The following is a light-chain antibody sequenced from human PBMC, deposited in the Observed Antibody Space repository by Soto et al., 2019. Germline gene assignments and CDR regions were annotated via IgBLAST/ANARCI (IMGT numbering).Light chain of an antibody. CDR2: TAS. CDR3: QQRHSYPIT. J-gene: IGKJ5*01. CDR1: QGISSY. V-gene: IGKV1-9*01. Sequence: DIQLTQSPSFLSASVGDRVTITCRASQGISSYLAWYQQKPGKAPNLLIHTASTLHSGVPSRFSGSGSGTEFALTISSLQPEDFATYYCQQRHSYPITFGQGTRLEIK.